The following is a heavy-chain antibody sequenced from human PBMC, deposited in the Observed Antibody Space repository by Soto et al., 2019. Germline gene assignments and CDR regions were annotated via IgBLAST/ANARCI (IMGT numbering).Heavy chain of an antibody. CDR2: IKQDGSEK. J-gene: IGHJ5*02. Sequence: GGSLRLSCAASGFTFSSYWMSWVRQAPGKGLEWVANIKQDGSEKYYVDSVKGRFTISRDNAKNSLYLQMNSLRAEDTAVYYCARHIPEAAAPWFDPWGQGTLVTVSS. V-gene: IGHV3-7*03. CDR3: ARHIPEAAAPWFDP. D-gene: IGHD6-13*01. CDR1: GFTFSSYW.